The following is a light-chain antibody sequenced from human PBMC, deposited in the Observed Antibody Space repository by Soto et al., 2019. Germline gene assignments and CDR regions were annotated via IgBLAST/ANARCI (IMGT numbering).Light chain of an antibody. CDR2: DVS. V-gene: IGLV2-14*01. CDR1: SSDVGAYNY. CDR3: NSYTTSSAWV. J-gene: IGLJ3*02. Sequence: QSVLTQPASVSGSPGQSITISCTGTSSDVGAYNYVSWYQQHPGKAPKLIIYDVSNRPSGVSYRFSGSKSGNTASLTISWLQAEDEADYYCNSYTTSSAWVFGGGTKLTVL.